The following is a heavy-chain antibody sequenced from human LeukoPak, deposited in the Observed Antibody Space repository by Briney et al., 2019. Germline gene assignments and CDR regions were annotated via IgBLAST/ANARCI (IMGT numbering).Heavy chain of an antibody. Sequence: SETLSLTCAVSGGSISSGGYSWSWLRQPPGKGLEWIGCIYHSGSTYYNPSLKSRVTISVDRSKNQFSLKLSSVTAADTAVYYCASVNYGDYNWGQGTLVTVSS. CDR1: GGSISSGGYS. V-gene: IGHV4-30-2*01. CDR3: ASVNYGDYN. D-gene: IGHD4-17*01. J-gene: IGHJ4*02. CDR2: IYHSGST.